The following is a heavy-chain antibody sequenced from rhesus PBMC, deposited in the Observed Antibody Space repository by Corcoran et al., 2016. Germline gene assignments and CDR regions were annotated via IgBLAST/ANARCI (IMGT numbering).Heavy chain of an antibody. CDR1: GFSLSSGYV. CDR2: IDGSNGNT. J-gene: IGHJ4*01. V-gene: IGHV4-127*01. Sequence: QVQLQESGPGLVKPSETLSLTCAVSGFSLSSGYVWTWIRQPPGKGLEWMGCIDGSNGNTYYNSSLKSRVTISKDTSKNQFSLKLTSVTDAGTAVYYCARGNPPDYWGQGLLVTVSS. CDR3: ARGNPPDY.